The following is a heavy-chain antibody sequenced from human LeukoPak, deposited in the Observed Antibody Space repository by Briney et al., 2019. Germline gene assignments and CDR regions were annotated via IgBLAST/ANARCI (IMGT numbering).Heavy chain of an antibody. CDR2: IIPIFGTA. CDR3: ASWLIPNYGSGSYISFDY. J-gene: IGHJ4*02. CDR1: GGTFSSYA. D-gene: IGHD3-10*01. Sequence: SVKVSCKASGGTFSSYAISWVRQAPGQGLEWMGGIIPIFGTANYAQKFQGRVTITADESTSTAYMELSSLRSEDTAVYYCASWLIPNYGSGSYISFDYWGQGTLVTVSS. V-gene: IGHV1-69*13.